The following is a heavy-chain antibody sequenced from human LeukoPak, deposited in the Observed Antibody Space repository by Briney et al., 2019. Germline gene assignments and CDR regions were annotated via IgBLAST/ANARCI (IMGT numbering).Heavy chain of an antibody. Sequence: GGSLRLSCAASGFTFRTYAMHWVRQAPGKGLEWVAVISHDGSDKYYAGSVKGRFTISRDNSKNRLYLQMNSLRAEDTAVYFCAKDHGSGYDFGDYWGQGTLVTVSS. CDR2: ISHDGSDK. J-gene: IGHJ4*02. CDR1: GFTFRTYA. CDR3: AKDHGSGYDFGDY. D-gene: IGHD5-12*01. V-gene: IGHV3-30*18.